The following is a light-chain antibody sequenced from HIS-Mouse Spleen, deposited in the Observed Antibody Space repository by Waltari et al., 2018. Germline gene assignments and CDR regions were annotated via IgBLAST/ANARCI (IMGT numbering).Light chain of an antibody. J-gene: IGLJ2*01. CDR3: YSTDSSGNHRV. CDR2: EDS. CDR1: ALPKKY. Sequence: SSELTQPPPASLSPGQTSRITCSGYALPKKYAYWYQQKSGQAPVLVIYEDSKRPSGIPERFSGSSSGTMATLTISGAQVEDEADYYCYSTDSSGNHRVFGGGTKLTVL. V-gene: IGLV3-10*01.